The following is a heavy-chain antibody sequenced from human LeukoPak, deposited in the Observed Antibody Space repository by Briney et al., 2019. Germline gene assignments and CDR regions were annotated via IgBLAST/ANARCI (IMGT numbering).Heavy chain of an antibody. J-gene: IGHJ5*02. CDR3: ARQRRGYCRSTSCRGWFDP. Sequence: SETLSLTCAVYGGSFSGYYWSWIRQPPGKGLEWIGEINHSGSTNYNPSLKSRVTISVDTSKNQFSLKLSSVTAADTAVYYCARQRRGYCRSTSCRGWFDPWGQGTLVTVSS. CDR1: GGSFSGYY. CDR2: INHSGST. V-gene: IGHV4-34*01. D-gene: IGHD2-2*01.